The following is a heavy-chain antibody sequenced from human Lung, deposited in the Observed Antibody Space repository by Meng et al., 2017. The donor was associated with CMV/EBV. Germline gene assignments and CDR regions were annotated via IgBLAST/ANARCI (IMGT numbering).Heavy chain of an antibody. J-gene: IGHJ6*02. CDR1: GFTFSTYT. CDR3: ASARVFYAMDV. V-gene: IGHV3-21*01. Sequence: SCAASGFTFSTYTINWVRQAPGKGPEWVSCISSSSSYIYYADSVKGRFTISRDNAKNSVYLQMDSLRADDTAVYYCASARVFYAMDVWGQGTTVXVSS. CDR2: ISSSSSYI.